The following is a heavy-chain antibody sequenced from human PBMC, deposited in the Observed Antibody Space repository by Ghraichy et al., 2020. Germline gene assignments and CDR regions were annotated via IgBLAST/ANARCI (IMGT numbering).Heavy chain of an antibody. V-gene: IGHV4-39*07. J-gene: IGHJ3*02. Sequence: SQTLSLTCTVSGGSISSSSYYWGWIRQPPGKGLEWIGSIYYSGSTYYNPSLKSRVTISVDTSKNQFSLKLSSVTAADTAVYYCARHSSSWYWLAFDIWGQGTMVTVSS. CDR3: ARHSSSWYWLAFDI. CDR1: GGSISSSSYY. D-gene: IGHD6-13*01. CDR2: IYYSGST.